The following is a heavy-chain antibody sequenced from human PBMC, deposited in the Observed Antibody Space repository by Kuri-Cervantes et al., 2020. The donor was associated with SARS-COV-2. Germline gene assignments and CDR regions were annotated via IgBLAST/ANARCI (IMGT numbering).Heavy chain of an antibody. V-gene: IGHV3-23*01. CDR2: ISGSGGST. J-gene: IGHJ4*02. CDR1: GFTFSSYA. CDR3: ARHTQGDN. Sequence: GESLKISCAASGFTFSSYAMGWVRQAPGKGLEWVSAISGSGGSTYYADSVKGRFTFSRDNAKNMLYLQMNSLRAEDTAVYYCARHTQGDNWGQGTLVTVSS.